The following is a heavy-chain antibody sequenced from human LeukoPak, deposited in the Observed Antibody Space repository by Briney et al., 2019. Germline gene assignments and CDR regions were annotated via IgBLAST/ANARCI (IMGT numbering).Heavy chain of an antibody. V-gene: IGHV1-69*04. Sequence: SVKVSCKASGGTFSSYAISWVRQAPGQGLEWMGRIIPILGIANYAQKFQGRVTITADKSTSTAYMELSSLRSEDTAVYYCARFGELFDAFDIWGQGTMVTVSS. D-gene: IGHD3-10*01. J-gene: IGHJ3*02. CDR3: ARFGELFDAFDI. CDR2: IIPILGIA. CDR1: GGTFSSYA.